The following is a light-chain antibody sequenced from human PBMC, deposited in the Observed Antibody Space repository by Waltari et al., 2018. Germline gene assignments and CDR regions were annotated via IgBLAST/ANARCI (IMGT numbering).Light chain of an antibody. Sequence: EIVLTQSPGTLSLSPGERATLPCRAIQIISNNYLAWYQAKPGQAPRLLIYGTSHRATGIPDRFSGCGSGTDFTLTISRLEPEDFAVYYCQQFGGSPKYTFGQGTKLEIK. V-gene: IGKV3-20*01. J-gene: IGKJ2*01. CDR3: QQFGGSPKYT. CDR2: GTS. CDR1: QIISNNY.